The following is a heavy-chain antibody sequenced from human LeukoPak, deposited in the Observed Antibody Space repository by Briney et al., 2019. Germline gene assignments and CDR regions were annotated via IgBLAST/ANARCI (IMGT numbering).Heavy chain of an antibody. CDR2: ISAYNGNT. CDR3: ARDRIAAAGRGGFDP. D-gene: IGHD6-13*01. CDR1: GYTFTSYG. V-gene: IGHV1-18*01. J-gene: IGHJ5*02. Sequence: ASVKVSCKASGYTFTSYGISWVRQAPGQGLEWMGWISAYNGNTNYAQKLQGRVTMTTDTSTSTAYMELRSLRSDDTAVYYCARDRIAAAGRGGFDPWGQGTLVTVSS.